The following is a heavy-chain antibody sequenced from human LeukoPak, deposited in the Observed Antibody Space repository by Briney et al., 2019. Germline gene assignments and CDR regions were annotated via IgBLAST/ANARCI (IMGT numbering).Heavy chain of an antibody. Sequence: GGSLRLSCAASGFTFSNYDMSWVRQAPGKGLEWVSYISSSGSTIYYADSVKGRFTISRDNAKNSLYLQMNSLRAEDTAVYYCARDQGSGWYGYWGQGTLVTVSS. CDR2: ISSSGSTI. V-gene: IGHV3-11*01. CDR3: ARDQGSGWYGY. CDR1: GFTFSNYD. J-gene: IGHJ4*02. D-gene: IGHD6-19*01.